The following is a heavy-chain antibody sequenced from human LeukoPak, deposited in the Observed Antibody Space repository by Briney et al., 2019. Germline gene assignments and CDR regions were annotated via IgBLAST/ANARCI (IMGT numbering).Heavy chain of an antibody. CDR3: AKDGGRYSADY. Sequence: GASVKVSCKASGYTFTTYKMHWVRQAPGQGLEWVGIINPSDGDRRNAQKFQGRVTMTRDTSTSTVYMELSSLRSEDTAVYYCAKDGGRYSADYWGQGTLVTVSS. D-gene: IGHD3-10*01. J-gene: IGHJ4*02. CDR1: GYTFTTYK. CDR2: INPSDGDR. V-gene: IGHV1-46*01.